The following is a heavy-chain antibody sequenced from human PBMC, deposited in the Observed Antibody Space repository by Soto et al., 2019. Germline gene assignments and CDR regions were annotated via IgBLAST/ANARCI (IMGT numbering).Heavy chain of an antibody. CDR3: ARVAVGYYYMDV. CDR1: GFTFSNYW. Sequence: GGSLRLSCAVSGFTFSNYWMHWVRQAPGKGLVWVSRINSDGTRTNYADSVKGRFTISRDNAENTLYLQMNSLTAEETAVYYCARVAVGYYYMDVWGKGTTVTVSS. CDR2: INSDGTRT. J-gene: IGHJ6*03. V-gene: IGHV3-74*01.